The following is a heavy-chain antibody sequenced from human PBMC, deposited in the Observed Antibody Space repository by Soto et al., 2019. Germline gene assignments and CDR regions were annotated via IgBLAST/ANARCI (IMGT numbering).Heavy chain of an antibody. CDR1: GGPFSSYA. CDR3: ARAGVNRGACDI. Sequence: ASVKVSCKASGGPFSSYAVSWVRQAPGQGLEWMGGIIPIFGTANYAQKFQGSVTITADKATSTAYMELSSLRSEDTAVYYCARAGVNRGACDIWGQGTMVTVSS. D-gene: IGHD7-27*01. V-gene: IGHV1-69*06. CDR2: IIPIFGTA. J-gene: IGHJ3*02.